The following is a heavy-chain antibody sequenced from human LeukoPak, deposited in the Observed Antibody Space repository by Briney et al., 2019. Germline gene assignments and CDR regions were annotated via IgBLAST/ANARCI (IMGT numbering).Heavy chain of an antibody. D-gene: IGHD3-9*01. CDR1: GFTFSTYA. CDR2: ISYDGRNK. Sequence: PGGSLRHSCADSGFTFSTYAIHWVRQAPGKGLEWVAFISYDGRNKYYADSVKGRFTISRDNSKNTLFLQMNSLRAEDTAVYYCAKGYYEIHVAFDIWGQRTMVTVSS. J-gene: IGHJ3*02. CDR3: AKGYYEIHVAFDI. V-gene: IGHV3-30*04.